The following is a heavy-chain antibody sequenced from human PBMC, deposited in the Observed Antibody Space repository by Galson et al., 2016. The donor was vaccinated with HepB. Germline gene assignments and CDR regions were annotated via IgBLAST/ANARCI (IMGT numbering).Heavy chain of an antibody. CDR1: GFTFNSFA. V-gene: IGHV3-30*14. D-gene: IGHD2-15*01. J-gene: IGHJ6*02. Sequence: SLRLSCAASGFTFNSFAMHRVRQAPGKGLEWVAVISYDGNIKYYADSVRGRFTIARDNSKNTLYLQMNSLRAEDTALYYCARDRDIILVAAASYYGMDVWGHGTTVTVSS. CDR2: ISYDGNIK. CDR3: ARDRDIILVAAASYYGMDV.